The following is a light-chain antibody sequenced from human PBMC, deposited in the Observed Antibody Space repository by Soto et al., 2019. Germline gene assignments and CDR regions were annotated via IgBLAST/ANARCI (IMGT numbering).Light chain of an antibody. CDR1: QSVSNNY. CDR3: QQYGSSPRT. CDR2: GAS. Sequence: ELVLTQSPGTLSLSPGARAILSCRASQSVSNNYLAWYRQKPGQAPSLVIYGASSRATGIPDRFSVNVYGTDFTINLRRLEPEDGEVYYGQQYGSSPRTFGQGTKVDIK. J-gene: IGKJ1*01. V-gene: IGKV3-20*01.